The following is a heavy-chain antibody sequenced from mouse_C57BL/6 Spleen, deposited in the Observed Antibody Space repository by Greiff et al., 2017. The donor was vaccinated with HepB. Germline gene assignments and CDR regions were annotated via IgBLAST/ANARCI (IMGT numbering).Heavy chain of an antibody. J-gene: IGHJ2*01. Sequence: QVQLQQPGAELVRPGSSVKLSCKASGYTFTSYWMDWVKQRPGQGLEWIGNIYPSDSETHYNQKFKDKATLTVDKSSSTAYMQLSSLTSEDSAVYCCARSGTTDYFDYWGQGTTLTVSS. D-gene: IGHD1-1*01. CDR3: ARSGTTDYFDY. CDR2: IYPSDSET. CDR1: GYTFTSYW. V-gene: IGHV1-61*01.